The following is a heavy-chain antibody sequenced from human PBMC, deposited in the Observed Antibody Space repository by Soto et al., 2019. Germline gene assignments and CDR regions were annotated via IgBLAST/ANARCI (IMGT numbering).Heavy chain of an antibody. D-gene: IGHD3-22*01. CDR3: ARGDSGSKIEH. CDR1: GGTFNTYA. CDR2: IVPVPGKE. V-gene: IGHV1-69*01. Sequence: QVRLVQSGAEVKKPGSSVKVSCTASGGTFNTYAVSWVRQAPGQGLEWMGGIVPVPGKERYAQKFQGRVTITADASTGTDYMELSSLSSDDTAVYYCARGDSGSKIEHWGQGTLVTVSS. J-gene: IGHJ4*02.